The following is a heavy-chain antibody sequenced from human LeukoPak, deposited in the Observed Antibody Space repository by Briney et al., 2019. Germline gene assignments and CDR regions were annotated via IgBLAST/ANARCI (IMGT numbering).Heavy chain of an antibody. J-gene: IGHJ4*02. V-gene: IGHV3-48*04. CDR3: ARDSYYGGTQDY. D-gene: IGHD4-23*01. CDR1: GFTFSNYW. CDR2: ISTSGGTI. Sequence: GGSLRLSCAASGFTFSNYWMNWVRQAPGKGLEWVSYISTSGGTIYYADSVKGRFTISRDNAKNSLYLQMNSLRAEDTAVYYCARDSYYGGTQDYWGQGTLVTVSS.